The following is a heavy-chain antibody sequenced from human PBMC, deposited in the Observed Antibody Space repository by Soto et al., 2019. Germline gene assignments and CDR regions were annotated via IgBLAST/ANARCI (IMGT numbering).Heavy chain of an antibody. V-gene: IGHV3-66*01. CDR2: IYSGGST. Sequence: GGSLRLSCAASGFTFDDYGMSWARQAPGKGLEWVSVIYSGGSTYYADSVKGRFTISRDNSKNTLYLQMNSLRAEGTAVYYCASGYCSGGSCYPWFDTRGQGTLVTLSS. D-gene: IGHD2-15*01. J-gene: IGHJ5*02. CDR3: ASGYCSGGSCYPWFDT. CDR1: GFTFDDYG.